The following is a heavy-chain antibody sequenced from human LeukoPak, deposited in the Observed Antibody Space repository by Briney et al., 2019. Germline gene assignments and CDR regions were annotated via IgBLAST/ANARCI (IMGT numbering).Heavy chain of an antibody. V-gene: IGHV3-30*04. Sequence: PGGSLRLSCAASGFTFSSYAMHWVRQAPGKGLEWVAVISYDGSNKYYADSVKGRFTISRDNSKNTLYLQMNSLRAEDTAVYYCARDGQPGWELLRHYYYYGMDVWGQGTTVTVSS. CDR2: ISYDGSNK. D-gene: IGHD1-26*01. J-gene: IGHJ6*02. CDR3: ARDGQPGWELLRHYYYYGMDV. CDR1: GFTFSSYA.